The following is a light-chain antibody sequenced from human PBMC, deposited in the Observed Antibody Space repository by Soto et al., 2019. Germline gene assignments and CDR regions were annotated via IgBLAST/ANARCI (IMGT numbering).Light chain of an antibody. J-gene: IGKJ2*01. Sequence: EIVLTQSPGTLSLSPGERATLSCRASQSVSSSYLAWYQQKPGQAPRLLIYGASSRATGTPDRFSGSGSGTDFALTISRLEPEDFAVYYCQQYGSSSYTFGPGTKLVIK. CDR2: GAS. V-gene: IGKV3-20*01. CDR1: QSVSSSY. CDR3: QQYGSSSYT.